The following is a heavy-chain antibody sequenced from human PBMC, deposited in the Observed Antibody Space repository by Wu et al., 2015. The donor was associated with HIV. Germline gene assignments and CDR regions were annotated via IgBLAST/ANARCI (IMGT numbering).Heavy chain of an antibody. V-gene: IGHV1-8*01. J-gene: IGHJ4*02. CDR2: VNPNSGNT. D-gene: IGHD3-10*01. CDR3: AREGNSNSPRGDTYSLDY. Sequence: QVQLVQSGAEVKKPGASVKVSCKASGYTFTNYDINWVRQATGQGLEWMGWVNPNSGNTDYAQKFKGRLTMTRTTSTNTAYMELSGLRSEDTAIYYCAREGNSNSPRGDTYSLDYWGQGTLGHRLL. CDR1: GYTFTNYD.